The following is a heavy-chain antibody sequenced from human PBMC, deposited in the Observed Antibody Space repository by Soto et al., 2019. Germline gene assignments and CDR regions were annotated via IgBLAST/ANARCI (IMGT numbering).Heavy chain of an antibody. V-gene: IGHV4-34*01. J-gene: IGHJ6*02. D-gene: IGHD3-3*01. CDR2: INHSGST. Sequence: SETLSLTCAVYGGSFSGYYWSWIRQPPGKGLEWIGEINHSGSTNYNPSLKSRVTISVDTSKNQFSLKLSSVSAADTAVYYCARARGAVWSGYYTENYYYYYYGMDVWGQGTTVTVSS. CDR1: GGSFSGYY. CDR3: ARARGAVWSGYYTENYYYYYYGMDV.